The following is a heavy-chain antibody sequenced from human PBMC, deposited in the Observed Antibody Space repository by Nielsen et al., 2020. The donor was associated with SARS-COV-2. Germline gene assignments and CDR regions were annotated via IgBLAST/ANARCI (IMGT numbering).Heavy chain of an antibody. J-gene: IGHJ4*02. Sequence: ASVKVSCKASGYTFTSYAMNWVRQAPGQGLEWMGWINTNTGNPTYAQGFTGRFVFSLDTSVSTAYLQISSLKAEDTAVYYCARDLSGAVAVPGGFDYWGQGPRSPSPQ. CDR1: GYTFTSYA. CDR2: INTNTGNP. V-gene: IGHV7-4-1*02. D-gene: IGHD6-19*01. CDR3: ARDLSGAVAVPGGFDY.